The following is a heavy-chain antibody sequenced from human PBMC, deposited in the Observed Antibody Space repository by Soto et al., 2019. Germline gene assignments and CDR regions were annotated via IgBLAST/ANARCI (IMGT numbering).Heavy chain of an antibody. CDR1: GGSISSGGYS. CDR2: IYRSGST. V-gene: IGHV4-30-2*01. CDR3: ARSITYDAFDI. J-gene: IGHJ3*02. Sequence: SETLSLTCAVSGGSISSGGYSWSWIRQPPGKGLEWIGYIYRSGSTFYNASLKSRVTISVDRSKNQFSLKLSSVTAADTAVYYCARSITYDAFDIWGQGTMVT. D-gene: IGHD3-10*01.